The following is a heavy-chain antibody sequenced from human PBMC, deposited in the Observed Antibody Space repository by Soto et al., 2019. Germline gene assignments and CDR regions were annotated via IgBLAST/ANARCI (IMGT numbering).Heavy chain of an antibody. CDR3: ARAPSYYYGSGSYYNSGAGRSLDY. Sequence: SETLSLTCTVSGGSISSYYWSWIRQPPGKGLEWIGEINHSGSTNYNPSLKSRVTISVDTSKNQFSLKLSSVTAADTAVYYCARAPSYYYGSGSYYNSGAGRSLDYWGQGTLVTVSS. CDR2: INHSGST. J-gene: IGHJ4*02. V-gene: IGHV4-34*01. D-gene: IGHD3-10*01. CDR1: GGSISSYY.